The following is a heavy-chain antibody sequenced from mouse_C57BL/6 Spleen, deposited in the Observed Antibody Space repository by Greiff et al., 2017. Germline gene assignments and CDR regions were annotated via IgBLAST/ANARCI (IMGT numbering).Heavy chain of an antibody. CDR2: IYPYNGVP. J-gene: IGHJ1*03. D-gene: IGHD1-1*01. CDR3: AHYYGSSSGGFYWYFDV. V-gene: IGHV1-31*01. Sequence: VHVKQSGPELVKPGASVKISCKASGYSFTGYYMHWVKQSHGNILDWIGYIYPYNGVPSYNQKFKGKATLTVDKSSSTAYMELRSLTSEDSAVYYCAHYYGSSSGGFYWYFDVWGTGTTVTVSS. CDR1: GYSFTGYY.